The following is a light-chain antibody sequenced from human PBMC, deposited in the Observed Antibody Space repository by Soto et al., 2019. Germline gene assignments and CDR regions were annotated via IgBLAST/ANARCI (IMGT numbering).Light chain of an antibody. CDR2: GAS. V-gene: IGKV3-20*01. J-gene: IGKJ2*01. CDR1: QSVSTRY. CDR3: HQFGRSPLAFT. Sequence: ESMLTQSPGTLSLSPGERATLSCRASQSVSTRYLAWYQQKPGQAPRLLIYGASIRAAGIPDRFSGSGSGTDCTLTISRLEPEDFAVYYGHQFGRSPLAFTFGQGTKLEI.